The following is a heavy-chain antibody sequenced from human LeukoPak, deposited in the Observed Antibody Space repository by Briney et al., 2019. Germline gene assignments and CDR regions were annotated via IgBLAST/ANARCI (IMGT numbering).Heavy chain of an antibody. CDR3: ARSGSPGYYDSSGYPLFDP. V-gene: IGHV1-69*04. CDR1: GGTFSSYA. D-gene: IGHD3-22*01. CDR2: IIPILGIA. J-gene: IGHJ5*02. Sequence: SVKVSCKASGGTFSSYAISWVRQAPGQGLEWMGRIIPILGIANYAQKFQGRVTITADKSTSTAYMELSSLRSEDTAVYYCARSGSPGYYDSSGYPLFDPWGQGTLVTVSS.